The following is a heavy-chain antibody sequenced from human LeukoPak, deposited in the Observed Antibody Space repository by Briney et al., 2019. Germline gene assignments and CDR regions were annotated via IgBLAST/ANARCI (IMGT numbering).Heavy chain of an antibody. CDR3: AKVAGGYYFDY. D-gene: IGHD3-16*01. V-gene: IGHV3-23*01. J-gene: IGHJ4*02. CDR1: GFTFSSYA. CDR2: ISGSGGST. Sequence: GGSLRLSCAASGFTFSSYAMSWVRQAPGKGLEWVSVISGSGGSTYYVDSVKGRFTISRDNSKNTLYLQMNSLSAEDTAVYYCAKVAGGYYFDYWGQGTLVTVSS.